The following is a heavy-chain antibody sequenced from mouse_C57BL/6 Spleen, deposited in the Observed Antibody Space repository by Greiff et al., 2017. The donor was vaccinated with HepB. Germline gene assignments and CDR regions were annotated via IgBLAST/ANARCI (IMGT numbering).Heavy chain of an antibody. CDR2: INPSNGGT. CDR3: ASGASSGQRWFAY. D-gene: IGHD3-2*02. CDR1: GYTFTSYW. Sequence: QVQLQQPGTELVKPGASVKLSCKASGYTFTSYWMHWVKHRPGQGLEWIGNINPSNGGTNYNEKFKSKATLTVDKSSSTAYMQLSSLTSEDSAVYYCASGASSGQRWFAYWGQGTLVTVSA. V-gene: IGHV1-53*01. J-gene: IGHJ3*01.